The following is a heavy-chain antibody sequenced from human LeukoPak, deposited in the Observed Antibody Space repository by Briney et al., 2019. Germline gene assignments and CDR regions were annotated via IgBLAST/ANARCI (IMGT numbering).Heavy chain of an antibody. CDR2: ISSDGGST. V-gene: IGHV3-64*01. Sequence: GGPLRLSCAASGFTFSSYAMYWVRQAPGKGLEYVSAISSDGGSTYYANSVKGRFTIFRDNSKNTLYLQMGSLRAEDMAVYYCARSPYESYYYYMDVWGKGTTVTVSS. CDR3: ARSPYESYYYYMDV. D-gene: IGHD2-8*01. J-gene: IGHJ6*03. CDR1: GFTFSSYA.